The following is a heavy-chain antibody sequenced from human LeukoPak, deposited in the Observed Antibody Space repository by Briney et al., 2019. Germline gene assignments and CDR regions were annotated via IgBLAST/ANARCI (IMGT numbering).Heavy chain of an antibody. J-gene: IGHJ4*02. CDR3: ARDKALDSDGSGFYYNRGLDC. Sequence: SETLSLTCDVSGGSMNNSYWSWTRQPAGEGLEWIGRIYATGSTDYNPSLRSRMTMSIDTSKNQFSLKLTSATAADTAVYFCARDKALDSDGSGFYYNRGLDCWGQGTLVIVSS. V-gene: IGHV4-4*07. D-gene: IGHD3-22*01. CDR2: IYATGST. CDR1: GGSMNNSY.